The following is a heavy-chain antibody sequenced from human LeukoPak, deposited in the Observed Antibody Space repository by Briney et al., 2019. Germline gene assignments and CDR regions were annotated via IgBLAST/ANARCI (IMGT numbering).Heavy chain of an antibody. CDR2: ISSSGSTI. CDR1: GFTFSDYY. J-gene: IGHJ6*02. V-gene: IGHV3-11*01. Sequence: GGSLRLSCAASGFTFSDYYMSWIRQAPGKGLEWVSYISSSGSTIYYADSVKGRFTISGDNAKNSLYLQMNSLRAEDTAVYYCARDSFYDSSGYPPYGMDVWGQGTTVTVSS. D-gene: IGHD3-22*01. CDR3: ARDSFYDSSGYPPYGMDV.